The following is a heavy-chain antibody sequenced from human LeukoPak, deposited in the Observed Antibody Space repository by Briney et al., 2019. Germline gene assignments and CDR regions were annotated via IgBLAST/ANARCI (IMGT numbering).Heavy chain of an antibody. CDR1: GFTVSSNY. Sequence: GGSLRLSCAASGFTVSSNYMSWVRQAPGKGLEWVSVIYSGGSTYYADSVKGRFTISRHNSKNTLYLQMNSLRAEDTAVYYCVRDSKDGYNYYFDYWGQGTLVTVSS. CDR2: IYSGGST. CDR3: VRDSKDGYNYYFDY. J-gene: IGHJ4*02. V-gene: IGHV3-53*04. D-gene: IGHD5-24*01.